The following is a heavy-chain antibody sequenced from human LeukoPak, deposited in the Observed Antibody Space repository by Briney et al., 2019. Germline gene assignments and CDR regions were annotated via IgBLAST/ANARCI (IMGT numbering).Heavy chain of an antibody. CDR3: ARRNNYYGSGSPYFDY. J-gene: IGHJ4*02. Sequence: PSETLSLTCTVSGGSISSYYWSWIRQPPGKGLEWIGYIYYSGSTNYNPSLKSRVTISVDTSKNQFSLKLSSVTAADTAVYYCARRNNYYGSGSPYFDYWGQGTLVTVSS. D-gene: IGHD3-10*01. CDR1: GGSISSYY. CDR2: IYYSGST. V-gene: IGHV4-59*08.